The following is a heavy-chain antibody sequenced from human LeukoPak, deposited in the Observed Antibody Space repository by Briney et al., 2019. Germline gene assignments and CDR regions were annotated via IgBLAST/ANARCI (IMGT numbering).Heavy chain of an antibody. CDR2: IYYSGST. D-gene: IGHD6-13*01. Sequence: PSETLSLTCTVSGGSISSYYWSWIRQPPGKGLEWIGYIYYSGSTNYNPSLKSRVTISVDTSKNQFSLKLSSVTAADTAVYYCARLNSSFFDYWGQGTLVTVSS. J-gene: IGHJ4*02. CDR1: GGSISSYY. V-gene: IGHV4-59*08. CDR3: ARLNSSFFDY.